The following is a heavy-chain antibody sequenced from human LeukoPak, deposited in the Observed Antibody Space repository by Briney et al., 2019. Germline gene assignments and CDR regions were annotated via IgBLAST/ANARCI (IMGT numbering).Heavy chain of an antibody. V-gene: IGHV1-69*04. Sequence: GASVKVSCKASGGTFSSYAISWVRQAPGQGLEWMGRIIPILGIANYAQKFQGRVTITADKSTSTAYMELSSLRSEDTAVYYCARVNPVPYSSEVCRDYWVQGTLVTVSS. CDR2: IIPILGIA. CDR3: ARVNPVPYSSEVCRDY. CDR1: GGTFSSYA. J-gene: IGHJ4*02. D-gene: IGHD1-26*01.